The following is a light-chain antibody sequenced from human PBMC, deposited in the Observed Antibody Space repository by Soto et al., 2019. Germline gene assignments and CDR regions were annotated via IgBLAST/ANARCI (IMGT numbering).Light chain of an antibody. Sequence: EIVLPQSPGTLSLSPGERATLSCRASQSVSSSYLAWYQQKPGQAPRLLIYGASSRATGIRDRFSGSGSGTDFTLTISRLEPEDVAVYYCQQGKPFGQGTKVEIK. CDR3: QQGKP. CDR2: GAS. V-gene: IGKV3-20*01. J-gene: IGKJ1*01. CDR1: QSVSSSY.